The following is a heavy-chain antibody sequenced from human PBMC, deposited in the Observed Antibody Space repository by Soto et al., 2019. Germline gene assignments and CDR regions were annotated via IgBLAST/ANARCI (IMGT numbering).Heavy chain of an antibody. CDR3: AREGGAGELWLTVDY. CDR1: GFTFSDYY. V-gene: IGHV3-11*05. J-gene: IGHJ4*02. D-gene: IGHD5-18*01. CDR2: ISSSSSYT. Sequence: QVQLVESGGGLVKPGGSLRLSCAASGFTFSDYYMSWIRQAPGKGLEWVSYISSSSSYTNYADSVKGRFTISRDNAKNSLYLQVNSRRAEATAVYYGAREGGAGELWLTVDYWGQGTLVTVSS.